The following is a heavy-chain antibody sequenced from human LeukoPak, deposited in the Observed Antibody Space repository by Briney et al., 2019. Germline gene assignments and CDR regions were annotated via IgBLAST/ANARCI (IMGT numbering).Heavy chain of an antibody. CDR1: GYTFTSYG. V-gene: IGHV1-18*01. D-gene: IGHD2-2*01. J-gene: IGHJ4*02. CDR3: ATGDIVVVPAANKNLLGAY. CDR2: ISAYNGNT. Sequence: ASVKVSCKASGYTFTSYGISWVRQAPGQGLEWMGWISAYNGNTNYAQKLQGRVTMTTDTSTSTAYMELRSLRSDDTAVYYCATGDIVVVPAANKNLLGAYWGQGTLVTVSS.